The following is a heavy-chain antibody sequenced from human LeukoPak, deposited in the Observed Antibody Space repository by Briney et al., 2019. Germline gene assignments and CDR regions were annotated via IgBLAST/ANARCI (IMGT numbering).Heavy chain of an antibody. Sequence: SETLSLTCAVYGGSFSGYYWSWIRQPPGKGLEWIEEINHSGSTNYNPSLKSRVTLSVDTSKNQFSLKLSSVTAADTAVYYCARGKAARQAWFDPWGQGTLVTVSS. CDR1: GGSFSGYY. CDR2: INHSGST. J-gene: IGHJ5*02. D-gene: IGHD6-6*01. CDR3: ARGKAARQAWFDP. V-gene: IGHV4-34*01.